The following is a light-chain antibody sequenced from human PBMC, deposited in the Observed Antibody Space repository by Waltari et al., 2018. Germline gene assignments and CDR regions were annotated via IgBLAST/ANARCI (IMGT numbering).Light chain of an antibody. J-gene: IGKJ1*01. CDR1: EAINKW. CDR2: DAS. Sequence: DTQLSQFPSTLAASVGDRVTITCRAREAINKWLAWYQQKPGKAPKVLIYDASTLQSGVPSRFSGSGSGTEFTLTIDSLQPDDFATYYCQQYNRFSPFGQGTNVEGK. V-gene: IGKV1-5*01. CDR3: QQYNRFSP.